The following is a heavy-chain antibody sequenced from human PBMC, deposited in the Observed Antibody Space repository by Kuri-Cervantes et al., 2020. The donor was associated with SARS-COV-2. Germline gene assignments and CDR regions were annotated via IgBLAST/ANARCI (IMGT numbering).Heavy chain of an antibody. CDR1: GFTFSSYG. D-gene: IGHD3-22*01. Sequence: GWSLRLSCAASGFTFSSYGMHWVRQAPGKGLEWVAFIRYDGSNKYYADSVKGRFTISRDNSKNTLYLQMNSLRAEDTAVYYCANGGSGYYLHDAFDIWGQGTMVTVSS. CDR3: ANGGSGYYLHDAFDI. CDR2: IRYDGSNK. J-gene: IGHJ3*02. V-gene: IGHV3-30*02.